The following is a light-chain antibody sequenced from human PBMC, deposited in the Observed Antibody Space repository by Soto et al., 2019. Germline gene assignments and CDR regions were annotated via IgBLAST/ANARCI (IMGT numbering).Light chain of an antibody. CDR2: VNN. CDR3: QSYDNALSAWV. Sequence: QSVLTQPPSVLGAPGQRVTISCTGSSSNIGTGYDVHWYQQLPGTAPKLLIYVNNNRPSGVPDRFSGSKSGTSASLAITGLQAEDEAAYYCQSYDNALSAWVFGGGTKLTVL. CDR1: SSNIGTGYD. J-gene: IGLJ3*02. V-gene: IGLV1-40*01.